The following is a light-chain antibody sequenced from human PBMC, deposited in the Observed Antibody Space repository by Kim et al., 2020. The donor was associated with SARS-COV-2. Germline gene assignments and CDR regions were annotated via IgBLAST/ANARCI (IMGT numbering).Light chain of an antibody. CDR2: EVN. V-gene: IGLV2-8*01. CDR1: SSDVGGYNF. CDR3: SSYAGSKNWV. J-gene: IGLJ3*02. Sequence: QSALTQPPSASGSPGQSVTISCTGTSSDVGGYNFVSWYQQHPGKAPKLIIYEVNKRPSGVPDRFSGSKSGNTASLTVSGLQADDEADYYCSSYAGSKNWVFGGGAKLTVL.